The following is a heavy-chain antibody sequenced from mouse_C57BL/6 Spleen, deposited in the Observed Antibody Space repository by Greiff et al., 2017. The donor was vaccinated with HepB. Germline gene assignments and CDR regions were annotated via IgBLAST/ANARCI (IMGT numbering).Heavy chain of an antibody. CDR2: IDPSDSET. V-gene: IGHV1-52*01. J-gene: IGHJ2*01. CDR3: ARVDGNYVDY. D-gene: IGHD2-1*01. CDR1: GYTFTSYW. Sequence: VQLQQPGAELVRPGSSVKLSCKASGYTFTSYWMHWVKQRPIEGLEWIGNIDPSDSETHYNQKFKDKATLTVDKSSSTAYMQISSLTSEDSAVYYCARVDGNYVDYWGQGTTLTVSS.